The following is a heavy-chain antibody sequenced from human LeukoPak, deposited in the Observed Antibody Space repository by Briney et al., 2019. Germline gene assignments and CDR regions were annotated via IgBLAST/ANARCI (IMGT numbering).Heavy chain of an antibody. D-gene: IGHD6-19*01. V-gene: IGHV3-48*03. J-gene: IGHJ4*02. CDR2: IGSSGTTR. CDR3: ALLAVASDFDY. CDR1: GFPFSIYE. Sequence: GGSLRLSCAVSGFPFSIYEMNWVRQAPGKGLEWVSNIGSSGTTRYYADSVKGRFSISRDNAKNSLYLQMNSLRVEDTGVYYCALLAVASDFDYWGQGALVTVSS.